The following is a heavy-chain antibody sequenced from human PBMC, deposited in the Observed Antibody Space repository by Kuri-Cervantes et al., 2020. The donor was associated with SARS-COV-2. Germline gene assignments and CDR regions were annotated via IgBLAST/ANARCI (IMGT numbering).Heavy chain of an antibody. D-gene: IGHD6-13*01. CDR2: IYYSGST. CDR1: GGSISSYY. V-gene: IGHV4-59*01. Sequence: ESLKISCTVSGGSISSYYWSWIRQPPGKGLEWIGYIYYSGSTNYNPSLKSRVTISVDTSKNQFSLKLSSVTAADTAVYYCARMRIAAAGTGWFDPWGQGTLVTFSS. J-gene: IGHJ5*02. CDR3: ARMRIAAAGTGWFDP.